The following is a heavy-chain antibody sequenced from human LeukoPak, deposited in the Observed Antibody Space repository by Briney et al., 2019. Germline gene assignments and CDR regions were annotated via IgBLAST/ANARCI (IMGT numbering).Heavy chain of an antibody. CDR1: RFTLSSYA. CDR3: AKMELGYVPDY. V-gene: IGHV3-23*01. Sequence: PGGSLRLSCAASRFTLSSYAMSTVPQAPGKGLEWVSAISGSGGSTYYADSVKGRFTISRDNSKNTLYLQMNSLSAEDTAVYYCAKMELGYVPDYWGQGTLVTVSS. D-gene: IGHD3-16*01. J-gene: IGHJ4*02. CDR2: ISGSGGST.